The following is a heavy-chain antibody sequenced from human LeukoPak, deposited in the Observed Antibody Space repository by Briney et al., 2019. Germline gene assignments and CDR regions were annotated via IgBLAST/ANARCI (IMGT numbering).Heavy chain of an antibody. Sequence: ASVKVSCKASGYTFTFYAMNWVRQAPGQGLEWMGWIDTNTGNPTYAQGFTGRFVFSLDTSVSTAYLQISSLKAEDTAVYYCARFGPSPYYYDSNGYYHGGNFDYWGQGTLVTVSS. D-gene: IGHD3-22*01. J-gene: IGHJ4*02. V-gene: IGHV7-4-1*02. CDR1: GYTFTFYA. CDR3: ARFGPSPYYYDSNGYYHGGNFDY. CDR2: IDTNTGNP.